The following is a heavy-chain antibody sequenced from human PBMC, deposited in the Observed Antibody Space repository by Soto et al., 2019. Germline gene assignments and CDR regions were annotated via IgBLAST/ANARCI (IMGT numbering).Heavy chain of an antibody. CDR3: ARAPTYGSWSYYFDY. D-gene: IGHD3-10*01. CDR1: GVTFSSYA. J-gene: IGHJ4*02. V-gene: IGHV4-4*07. Sequence: AXETLSLTCPASGVTFSSYAWSWIRQPAGKGLEWIGRIYASGSTNYNPSLKSRVTMSVDTSKNQFSLKLSSVTAADTAVYYCARAPTYGSWSYYFDYWGQGTLVTVSS. CDR2: IYASGST.